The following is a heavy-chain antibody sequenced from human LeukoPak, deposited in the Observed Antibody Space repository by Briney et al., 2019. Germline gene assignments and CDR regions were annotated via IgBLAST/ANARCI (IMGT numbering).Heavy chain of an antibody. CDR1: GFTFSSYA. CDR3: ARQVGYCSDGSCYFDS. V-gene: IGHV3-30-3*01. J-gene: IGHJ4*02. CDR2: ISYDGSNK. Sequence: PGGSLRLSCAASGFTFSSYAMHWVRQAPGKGLEWVAVISYDGSNKYYADSVKGRFTISRDNSKNTLYLQMNTLRDEDTAAYYCARQVGYCSDGSCYFDSWGQGTLVTVSS. D-gene: IGHD2-15*01.